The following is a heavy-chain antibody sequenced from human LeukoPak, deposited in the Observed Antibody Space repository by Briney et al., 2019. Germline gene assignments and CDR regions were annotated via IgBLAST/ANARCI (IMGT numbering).Heavy chain of an antibody. J-gene: IGHJ6*02. CDR3: ARGRGEVWFGELLSGYYYYGMDV. Sequence: ASVKVSCKASGYTFNSYAMHWVRQAPGQRLEWMGWINAGNGNTKYSQKFQGRVTITRDTSASTAYMELSSLRSEDTAVYYCARGRGEVWFGELLSGYYYYGMDVWGQGTTVTVSS. CDR2: INAGNGNT. CDR1: GYTFNSYA. D-gene: IGHD3-10*01. V-gene: IGHV1-3*01.